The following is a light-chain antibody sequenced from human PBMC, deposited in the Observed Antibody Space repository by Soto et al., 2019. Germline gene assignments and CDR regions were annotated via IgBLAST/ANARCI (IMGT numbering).Light chain of an antibody. J-gene: IGLJ1*01. Sequence: QSALTQPASVSGSPGQSITISCTGTSSDIGGYNYVSWYQHHPGKAPKLMLYEVSNRPSGVSNRFSGSKSGKTASLTISGLQAEDEADYYCSSYTTSSTRVFGTGTKVTVL. CDR3: SSYTTSSTRV. V-gene: IGLV2-14*01. CDR2: EVS. CDR1: SSDIGGYNY.